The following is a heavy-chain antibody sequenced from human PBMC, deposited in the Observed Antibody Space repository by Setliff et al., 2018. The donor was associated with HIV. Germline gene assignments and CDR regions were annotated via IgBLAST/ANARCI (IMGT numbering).Heavy chain of an antibody. CDR1: GYLFTGYY. J-gene: IGHJ4*02. V-gene: IGHV1-2*02. CDR2: INVNSGGT. Sequence: ASVKVSCKASGYLFTGYYMHWVRQAPGQGLEWMGWINVNSGGTKYAQKFQGRVTMTRDTSISTAYMEVSSLRSDDTAVYYCARWRWHQSEFDYWGQGALVTVSS. D-gene: IGHD3-3*01. CDR3: ARWRWHQSEFDY.